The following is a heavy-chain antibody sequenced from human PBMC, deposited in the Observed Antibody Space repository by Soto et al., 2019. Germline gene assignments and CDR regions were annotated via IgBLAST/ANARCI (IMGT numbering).Heavy chain of an antibody. D-gene: IGHD6-19*01. CDR2: IGTAGDT. V-gene: IGHV3-13*01. CDR3: ARESSGWYGMDV. CDR1: GFTFSSYD. J-gene: IGHJ6*02. Sequence: PGGSLKLSCAASGFTFSSYDMHWVRQATGKGLEWVSAIGTAGDTYYPGSVKGRFTISRENAKNSLYLQMNSLRAGDTAVYYCARESSGWYGMDVWGQGTTVTVSS.